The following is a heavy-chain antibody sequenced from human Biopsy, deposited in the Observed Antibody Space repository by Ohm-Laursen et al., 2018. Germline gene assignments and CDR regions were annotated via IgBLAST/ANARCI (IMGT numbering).Heavy chain of an antibody. CDR1: AYSFGNHR. CDR3: ARELGDFWGGRQFDF. V-gene: IGHV1-2*02. J-gene: IGHJ5*01. CDR2: IDPKSGGT. D-gene: IGHD3-3*01. Sequence: ASVKVSCKASAYSFGNHRIHWLRQAPGQGLEWMGWIDPKSGGTNYAQKFQGRVTMTRDTSISTTYMELRRLTSDDTAVFYCARELGDFWGGRQFDFWGQGTLVTVSS.